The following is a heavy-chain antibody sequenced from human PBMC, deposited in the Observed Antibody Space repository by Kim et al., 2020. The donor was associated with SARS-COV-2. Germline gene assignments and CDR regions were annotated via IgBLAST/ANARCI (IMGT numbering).Heavy chain of an antibody. CDR3: ARDRGYYDSSGPDAFDI. Sequence: GGSLRLSCAASGFTVSSNYMSWVRQAPGKGLEWVSVIYSGGSTYYADSVKGRFTISRDNSKNTLYLQMNSLRAEDTAVYYCARDRGYYDSSGPDAFDIWGQGTMVTVSS. CDR2: IYSGGST. D-gene: IGHD3-22*01. J-gene: IGHJ3*02. CDR1: GFTVSSNY. V-gene: IGHV3-53*01.